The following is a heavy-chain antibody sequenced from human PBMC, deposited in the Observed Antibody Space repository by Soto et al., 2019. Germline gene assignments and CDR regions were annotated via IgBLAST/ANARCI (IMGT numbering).Heavy chain of an antibody. D-gene: IGHD4-17*01. Sequence: EVQVVESGGDLVKPGGSLRLSCEASGFTFSNAWMSWVRQAPGKGLEWVGRIKTNADVGTTDYAAPVKGRFTISRDDLRTTVYLQMSSLRTEDTAVYYCTTDRATVSTGFDYWGQGTLVTVSS. CDR2: IKTNADVGTT. J-gene: IGHJ4*02. V-gene: IGHV3-15*01. CDR3: TTDRATVSTGFDY. CDR1: GFTFSNAW.